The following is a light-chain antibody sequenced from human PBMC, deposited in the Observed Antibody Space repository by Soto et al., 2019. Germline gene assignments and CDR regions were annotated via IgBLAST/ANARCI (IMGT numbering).Light chain of an antibody. Sequence: EIVLTQSPGTLSLSPGERATLSCRASQSVSSSYLAWYQQKPGQAPRLLISGASGRATGIPVRFSSSGSETDFTLTISRLEPEDFAVYYCQQYGSSPLWTFGQGTKVDIK. CDR2: GAS. CDR3: QQYGSSPLWT. CDR1: QSVSSSY. V-gene: IGKV3-20*01. J-gene: IGKJ1*01.